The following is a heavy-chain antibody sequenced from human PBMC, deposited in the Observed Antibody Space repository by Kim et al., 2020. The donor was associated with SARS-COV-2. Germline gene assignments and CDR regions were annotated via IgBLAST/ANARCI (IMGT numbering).Heavy chain of an antibody. CDR2: IYYSGST. J-gene: IGHJ5*02. CDR1: GGSISSYY. Sequence: SETLSLTCTVSGGSISSYYWSWIRQPPGKGLEWIGYIYYSGSTNYNPSLKSRVTISVDTSKNHFSLKLSSGTAADTAVYYFARGSSLTIFGVVGWFDPWGQGTLVTVSS. V-gene: IGHV4-59*01. D-gene: IGHD3-3*01. CDR3: ARGSSLTIFGVVGWFDP.